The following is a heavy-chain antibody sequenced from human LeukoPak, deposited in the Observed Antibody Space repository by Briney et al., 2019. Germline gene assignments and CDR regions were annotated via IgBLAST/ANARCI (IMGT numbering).Heavy chain of an antibody. CDR2: IIPISGTA. CDR1: GGTFSSYA. CDR3: ARAQTSLRYFDWFYFDY. V-gene: IGHV1-69*13. D-gene: IGHD3-9*01. J-gene: IGHJ4*02. Sequence: SVKVSCKASGGTFSSYAISWVRQAPGQGLEWMGGIIPISGTANYAQKFQGRVTITADESTSTAYMELSSLRSEDTAVYYCARAQTSLRYFDWFYFDYWGQGTLGTVSS.